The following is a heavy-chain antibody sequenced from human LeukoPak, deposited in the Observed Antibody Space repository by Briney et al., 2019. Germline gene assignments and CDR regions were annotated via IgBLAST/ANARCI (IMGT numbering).Heavy chain of an antibody. CDR1: GYTFTSYD. CDR3: AREHIVVVTAIQYFDY. D-gene: IGHD2-21*02. CDR2: IIPIFGTA. Sequence: GASVKVSCKASGYTFTSYDINWVRQATGQGLEWMGGIIPIFGTANYAQKFQGRVTITADESTSTAYMELSSLRSEDTAVYYCAREHIVVVTAIQYFDYWGQGTLVTVSS. V-gene: IGHV1-69*13. J-gene: IGHJ4*02.